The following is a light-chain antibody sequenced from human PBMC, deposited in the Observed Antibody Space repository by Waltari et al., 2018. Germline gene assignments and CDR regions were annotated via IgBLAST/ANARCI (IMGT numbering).Light chain of an antibody. CDR1: SSNIESNY. J-gene: IGLJ3*02. CDR2: KNN. CDR3: GTWDDSLSRPV. Sequence: QSVLTQPPSASGTPGQRVTISCSGSSSNIESNYVYWYQQFPGTAPKVLMFKNNQRPSGVSDRFSASMSGASASLAISGLRSDDEADYYCGTWDDSLSRPVFGGGTKLTVL. V-gene: IGLV1-47*01.